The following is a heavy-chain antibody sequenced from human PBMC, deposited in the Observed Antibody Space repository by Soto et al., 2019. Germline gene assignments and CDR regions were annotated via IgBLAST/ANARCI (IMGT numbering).Heavy chain of an antibody. D-gene: IGHD3-22*01. V-gene: IGHV3-23*01. CDR2: ISGSGGVT. Sequence: QAGGSLRLSCTASGFKFSDYAITWVRQAPGEGLEWVSVISGSGGVTYLADSVKGRFTVSRDNSKKTVFLQMNNVRVEDSAVYFCAKVLSYYYGWIDPWGVGTLVTVSS. CDR3: AKVLSYYYGWIDP. CDR1: GFKFSDYA. J-gene: IGHJ5*02.